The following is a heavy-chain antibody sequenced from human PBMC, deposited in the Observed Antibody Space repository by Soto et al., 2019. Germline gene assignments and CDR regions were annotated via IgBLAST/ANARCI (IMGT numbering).Heavy chain of an antibody. Sequence: VQLVESGGGLVQPGGSLRLSCAASGFAFGSYWMHWVRQAPGKGLVWVSRISQDGAIANQADSVKGRFTISRDNAKNTLVLQMNSLGADDTAVYYCLRDQRHWNEFADQWGQGTLVTVSS. CDR3: LRDQRHWNEFADQ. D-gene: IGHD1-1*01. CDR1: GFAFGSYW. CDR2: ISQDGAIA. V-gene: IGHV3-74*01. J-gene: IGHJ4*02.